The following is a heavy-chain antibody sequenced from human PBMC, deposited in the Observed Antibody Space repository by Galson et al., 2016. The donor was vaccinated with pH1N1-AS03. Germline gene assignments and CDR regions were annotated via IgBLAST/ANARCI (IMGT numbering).Heavy chain of an antibody. J-gene: IGHJ4*02. CDR2: TYYRSKWYKWYN. CDR3: ARDHRGAGPAFDY. V-gene: IGHV6-1*01. D-gene: IGHD3-10*01. CDR1: GDSVSSNTAA. Sequence: CAISGDSVSSNTAAWNWIRQSPSRGLEWLGRTYYRSKWYKWYNDYAVSVESRITINPDTSKNQFSLQLNSVTPEDTAVYYCARDHRGAGPAFDYWGQGTLVTVSS.